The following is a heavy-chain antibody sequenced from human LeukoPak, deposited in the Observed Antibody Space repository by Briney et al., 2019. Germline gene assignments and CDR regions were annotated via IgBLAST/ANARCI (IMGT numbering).Heavy chain of an antibody. Sequence: ASVKVSCKASGGTFNSYTINWVRQAPGQGLEWVGRINPKSGDTTYAQKFQHRVTVTRDTSINSVYMELDRLTSDDTALYYCARELGVLGITKTGWGQGTLVIVSS. CDR3: ARELGVLGITKTG. D-gene: IGHD3-10*01. J-gene: IGHJ4*02. CDR1: GGTFNSYT. V-gene: IGHV1-2*06. CDR2: INPKSGDT.